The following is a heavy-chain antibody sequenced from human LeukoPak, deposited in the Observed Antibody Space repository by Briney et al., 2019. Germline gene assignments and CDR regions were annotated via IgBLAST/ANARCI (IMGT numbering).Heavy chain of an antibody. J-gene: IGHJ6*02. CDR3: ARGRDQLLFLKYYYGMDV. D-gene: IGHD2-2*01. Sequence: ASVTVSCKASGYTFTSYDINWVRQATGQGLEWMGWMNPNSGNTGYAQKFQGRVTMTRNTSISTAYMELSSLRSEDTAVYYCARGRDQLLFLKYYYGMDVWGQGTTVTVSS. CDR2: MNPNSGNT. V-gene: IGHV1-8*01. CDR1: GYTFTSYD.